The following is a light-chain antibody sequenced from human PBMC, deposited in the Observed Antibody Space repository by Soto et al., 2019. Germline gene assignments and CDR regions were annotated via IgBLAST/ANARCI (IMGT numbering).Light chain of an antibody. CDR2: GAS. J-gene: IGKJ1*01. CDR1: QSVSSNY. V-gene: IGKV3-20*01. Sequence: EIVLTQSPGTLSLSPGERATLSCRASQSVSSNYLAWYQQKPGQAPRLLIYGASSRATDIPARFSGSGSGIDFTLTISRLEPEDFAVYYCQQYGSTPRTFGQGTKVEIK. CDR3: QQYGSTPRT.